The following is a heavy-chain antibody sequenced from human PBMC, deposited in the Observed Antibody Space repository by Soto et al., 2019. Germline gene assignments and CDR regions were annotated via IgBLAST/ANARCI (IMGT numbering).Heavy chain of an antibody. Sequence: DVQLVESGGGSVQPGGSLRLSCAASGFPFSHYEVNWVRQAQGKGLEWISYISNSGSSKSYAFSVNGRFTISGDNAKNSVYLQMNSLGAEDTAIYYCARDKPGSAIDYWGQGILVTISS. CDR3: ARDKPGSAIDY. CDR2: ISNSGSSK. V-gene: IGHV3-48*03. D-gene: IGHD3-10*01. J-gene: IGHJ4*02. CDR1: GFPFSHYE.